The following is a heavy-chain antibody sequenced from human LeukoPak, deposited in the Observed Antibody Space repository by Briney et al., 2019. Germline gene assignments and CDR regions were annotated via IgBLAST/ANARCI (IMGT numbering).Heavy chain of an antibody. Sequence: RSGGSLRLSCAASGFTFSSYSMNWVRQAPGKGLEWVSYISSSSSTIYYADSVKGRFTISRDNSKNTLYLHMNSLRVEDTATYFCARALNRHIGAFEYWGQGALVTVSS. CDR1: GFTFSSYS. CDR3: ARALNRHIGAFEY. J-gene: IGHJ4*02. CDR2: ISSSSSTI. D-gene: IGHD4/OR15-4a*01. V-gene: IGHV3-48*01.